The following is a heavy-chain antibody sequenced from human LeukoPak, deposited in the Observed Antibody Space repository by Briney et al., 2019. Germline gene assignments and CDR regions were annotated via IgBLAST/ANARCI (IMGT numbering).Heavy chain of an antibody. D-gene: IGHD6-19*01. CDR1: GVSIRGDTYY. J-gene: IGHJ6*03. V-gene: IGHV4-39*01. CDR2: YHIGNT. Sequence: PSETLSLTCTVSGVSIRGDTYYWGWIRQPPGKGLEWTGNYHIGNTYYNPSLKSRVTISEDTSKNQFSLRVNSVTAADTAVYYCARLWDSTGLYFYYYMDVWGEGTTVTVSS. CDR3: ARLWDSTGLYFYYYMDV.